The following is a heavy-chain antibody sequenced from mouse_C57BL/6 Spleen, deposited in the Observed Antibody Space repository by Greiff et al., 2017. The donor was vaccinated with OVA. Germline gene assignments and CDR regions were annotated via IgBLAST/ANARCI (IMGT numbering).Heavy chain of an antibody. J-gene: IGHJ2*01. Sequence: QVQLQQSGAELVRPGPSVKVSCKASGYAFTNYLIEWVKQRPGQGLEWIGVINPGSGGNNYNETLKGKGTLTSDKSSSTACMQLSSLTSEDSAVYFCARRNNWYYVDYWGQGTTLTVSS. V-gene: IGHV1-54*01. CDR3: ARRNNWYYVDY. CDR1: GYAFTNYL. CDR2: INPGSGGN. D-gene: IGHD4-1*01.